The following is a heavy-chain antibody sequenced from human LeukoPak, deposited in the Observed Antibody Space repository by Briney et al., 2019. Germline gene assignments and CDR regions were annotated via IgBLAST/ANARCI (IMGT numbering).Heavy chain of an antibody. CDR2: FYSSGTT. D-gene: IGHD3-16*02. CDR1: GFTVSSKY. J-gene: IGHJ4*02. V-gene: IGHV3-53*01. CDR3: AKSLYGGCDY. Sequence: TGGSLRLSCVVSGFTVSSKYMTWVRQAPGKGLEWVSVFYSSGTTNYADSVKGRFIISRDNSKNTLYLQMNSLRVEDTAVYYCAKSLYGGCDYWGQGTVVTVSS.